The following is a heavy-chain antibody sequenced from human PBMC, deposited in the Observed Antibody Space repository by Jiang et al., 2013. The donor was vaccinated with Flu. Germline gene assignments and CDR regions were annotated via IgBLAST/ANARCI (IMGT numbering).Heavy chain of an antibody. CDR2: IIPIFGTA. V-gene: IGHV1-69*06. D-gene: IGHD4-11*01. CDR1: GGTFSSYA. CDR3: ARDSTLHDYSNPYYYGMDV. Sequence: SGAEVKKPGSSVKVSCKASGGTFSSYAISWVRQAPGQGLEWMGGIIPIFGTANYAQKFQGRVTITADKSTSTAYMELSSLRSEDTAVYYCARDSTLHDYSNPYYYGMDVWGQGTTVTVSS. J-gene: IGHJ6*02.